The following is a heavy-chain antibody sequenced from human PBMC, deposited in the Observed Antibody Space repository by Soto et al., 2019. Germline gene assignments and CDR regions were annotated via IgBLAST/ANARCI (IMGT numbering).Heavy chain of an antibody. CDR1: GFTFSDYY. V-gene: IGHV3-11*04. CDR2: ISGNGENI. CDR3: AKNVQTYYYDTSGGN. D-gene: IGHD3-22*01. J-gene: IGHJ4*02. Sequence: GGSLRLSCAASGFTFSDYYIHWIRRAPGKGLEWISYISGNGENIHYAASAKGRFTISRDNSKNTLYLQMNSLRAEDTAVYYCAKNVQTYYYDTSGGNWGQGTLVTVSS.